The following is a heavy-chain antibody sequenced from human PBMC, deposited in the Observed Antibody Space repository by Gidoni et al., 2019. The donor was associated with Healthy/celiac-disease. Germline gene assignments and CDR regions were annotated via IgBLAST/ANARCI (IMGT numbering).Heavy chain of an antibody. V-gene: IGHV4-34*01. CDR2: INHSGST. CDR1: GGSFSGYY. CDR3: ARARLPLNYWYFDL. Sequence: QVQLQQWGAGLLKPSETLSLTCAVYGGSFSGYYWSWIRQPPGKGLEWIGEINHSGSTNYNPSLKSRVTISVDTSKNQFSLKLSSVTAADTAVYYCARARLPLNYWYFDLWGRGTLVTVSS. J-gene: IGHJ2*01.